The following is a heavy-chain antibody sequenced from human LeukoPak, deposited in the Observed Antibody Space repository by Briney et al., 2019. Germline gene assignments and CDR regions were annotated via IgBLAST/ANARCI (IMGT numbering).Heavy chain of an antibody. CDR2: IYYSGST. Sequence: SETLPLTCTVSGCSISSYYWSWIRQPPGKGLEWIGYIYYSGSTNHNPSLKSRVTISVDTSKNQFSLKLSSVTAADTAVYYCARGRWLLGYWGQGTLVTVSS. V-gene: IGHV4-59*01. CDR3: ARGRWLLGY. D-gene: IGHD3-22*01. J-gene: IGHJ4*02. CDR1: GCSISSYY.